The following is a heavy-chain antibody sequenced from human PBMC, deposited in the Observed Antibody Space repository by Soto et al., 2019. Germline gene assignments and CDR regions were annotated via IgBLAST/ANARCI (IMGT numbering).Heavy chain of an antibody. J-gene: IGHJ5*01. CDR1: GFMFSSYA. CDR3: AKLTYPSDSTGYYYERVSGWIDS. V-gene: IGHV3-23*01. Sequence: PGGSLRLSCAASGFMFSSYAMSWVRQAPGKGLEWVSSISASGGTANLADSVEGRCTISGDNSKSTLYLQMNSLRAEDTAVYYCAKLTYPSDSTGYYYERVSGWIDSWGQGTLVTVSS. D-gene: IGHD3-22*01. CDR2: ISASGGTA.